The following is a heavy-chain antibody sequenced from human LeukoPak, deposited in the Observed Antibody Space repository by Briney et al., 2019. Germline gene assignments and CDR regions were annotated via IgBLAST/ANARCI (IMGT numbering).Heavy chain of an antibody. Sequence: SETLSLTCTVSGGSISSSSYYWGWIRQPPGRGLEWIGYIYYSGSTNYNPSLKSRVTLSVDTSNNQFSLKLSSLTAADTAVYYCARGLSSSWYWFDTWGQGTLVTVSS. CDR1: GGSISSSSYY. CDR3: ARGLSSSWYWFDT. J-gene: IGHJ5*02. CDR2: IYYSGST. V-gene: IGHV4-61*05. D-gene: IGHD2-2*01.